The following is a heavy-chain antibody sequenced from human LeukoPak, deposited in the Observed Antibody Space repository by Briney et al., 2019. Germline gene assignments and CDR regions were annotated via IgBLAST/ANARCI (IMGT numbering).Heavy chain of an antibody. CDR1: GYTFTGYY. V-gene: IGHV1-2*06. CDR3: ARVPEWFGELLEHFDY. D-gene: IGHD3-10*01. CDR2: INPNSGGT. J-gene: IGHJ4*02. Sequence: ASVKVSCKASGYTFTGYYMHWVRQVPGQGLEWMGRINPNSGGTNYAQKFQGRVTMTRDTSISTAYMELSRLRSDDTAVYYCARVPEWFGELLEHFDYRGQGTLVTVSS.